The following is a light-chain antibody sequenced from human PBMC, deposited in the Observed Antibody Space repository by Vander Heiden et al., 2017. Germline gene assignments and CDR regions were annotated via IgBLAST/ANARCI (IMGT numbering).Light chain of an antibody. Sequence: QSVLTPPPSASGSPGQRVTISCSGSGSNIENNYVYWYQHLPGTAPRLLIYRNDQRPSGVPDRFSGSKSGTSASLAISGPQAEDEADYYCAAWDDSLSGWVFGGGTRLTV. J-gene: IGLJ3*02. CDR1: GSNIENNY. CDR2: RND. CDR3: AAWDDSLSGWV. V-gene: IGLV1-47*01.